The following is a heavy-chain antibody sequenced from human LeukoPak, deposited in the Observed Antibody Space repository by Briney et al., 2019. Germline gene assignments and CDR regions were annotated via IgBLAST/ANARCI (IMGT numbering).Heavy chain of an antibody. CDR1: GFTFSSYG. Sequence: PGRSLRLSCAASGFTFSSYGMHWVRQAPGKGLEWVAVISYDGSNKYYADSVKGRFTISRDNSKNTLYLQMNSLRAEDTAVYYCAKGVLSYYYMDVWGAGTTVIVSS. V-gene: IGHV3-30*18. D-gene: IGHD2/OR15-2a*01. J-gene: IGHJ6*03. CDR2: ISYDGSNK. CDR3: AKGVLSYYYMDV.